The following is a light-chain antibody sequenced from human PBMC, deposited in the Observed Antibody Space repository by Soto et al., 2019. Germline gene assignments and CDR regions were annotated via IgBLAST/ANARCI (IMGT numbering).Light chain of an antibody. V-gene: IGKV3-20*01. CDR3: QQYGSSPGT. CDR1: QSVSSSS. Sequence: EIVLTQSPGTLSLSPGERATLSCRASQSVSSSSLAWYQQNPGQAPRLLIYGASNRATGIPDRFSGSGSGTDFTLTISTLESEDFAVYYCQQYGSSPGTFGQGTKVEIK. J-gene: IGKJ1*01. CDR2: GAS.